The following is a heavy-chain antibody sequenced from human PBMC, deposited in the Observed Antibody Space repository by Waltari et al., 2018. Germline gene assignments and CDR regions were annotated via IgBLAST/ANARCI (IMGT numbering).Heavy chain of an antibody. J-gene: IGHJ4*02. CDR3: ARAGDFWSGYPYYFDY. Sequence: QVQLQESGPGLVKPSETLSLTCTVSGGSISSYYWSWIRQPPGKGLEWIGYIYYSGSTNYTPSLKSRVTISVDTSKNQFSLKLSSVTAADTAVYYCARAGDFWSGYPYYFDYWGQGTLVTVSS. D-gene: IGHD3-3*01. CDR1: GGSISSYY. CDR2: IYYSGST. V-gene: IGHV4-59*01.